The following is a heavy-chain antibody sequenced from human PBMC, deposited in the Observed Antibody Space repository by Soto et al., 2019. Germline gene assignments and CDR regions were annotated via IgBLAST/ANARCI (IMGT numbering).Heavy chain of an antibody. CDR1: GLIFSDYH. J-gene: IGHJ6*02. Sequence: EVQLVESGGGLVQPGGSLRLSCAASGLIFSDYHMDWVRQAPGKGLEWVGRIRRKANSYTTEYAASVKGRFTISRDDSKNSLYLQMHSPKSEDTAVYYCAMLGGWSGGSSGMDVWGQGTKVSVSS. CDR3: AMLGGWSGGSSGMDV. CDR2: IRRKANSYTT. V-gene: IGHV3-72*01. D-gene: IGHD6-19*01.